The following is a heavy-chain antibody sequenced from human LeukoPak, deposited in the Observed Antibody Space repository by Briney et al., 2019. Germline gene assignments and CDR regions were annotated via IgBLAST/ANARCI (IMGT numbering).Heavy chain of an antibody. Sequence: GESLKISCPGSGYSFTSYWIGWVRQVPGKGLGWMGIIYRGDSDLRYSLSFQGQVTNPDDKTISTAYLQLSSMKASDTGMYYCAKAQYYHMDVWGKGTTVTVSS. V-gene: IGHV5-51*01. CDR3: AKAQYYHMDV. CDR1: GYSFTSYW. J-gene: IGHJ6*03. CDR2: IYRGDSDL.